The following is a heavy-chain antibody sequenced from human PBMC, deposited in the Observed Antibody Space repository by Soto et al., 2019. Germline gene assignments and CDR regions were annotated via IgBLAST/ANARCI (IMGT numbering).Heavy chain of an antibody. V-gene: IGHV3-30*09. CDR3: ARVVQGFDY. Sequence: QVQLVESGGGVVQPGRSLRLSCRISGFSLTVYSMNWVRQAPGKGLEWVAVMQPDGVTKDYADSVQGRFVISGDNSKNTRYLEVDSPTPEATAIYYCARVVQGFDYWGEGTVFTVSS. CDR2: MQPDGVTK. D-gene: IGHD6-6*01. CDR1: GFSLTVYS. J-gene: IGHJ4*02.